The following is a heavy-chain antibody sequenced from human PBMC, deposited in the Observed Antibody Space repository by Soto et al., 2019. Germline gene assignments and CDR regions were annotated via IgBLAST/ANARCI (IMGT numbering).Heavy chain of an antibody. V-gene: IGHV3-21*01. CDR2: ITSNSVYV. D-gene: IGHD1-26*01. Sequence: ESGGGLVKPGGSLRLSCAVSGFTFSDFDMSWVRQAPGKGLEWVSSITSNSVYVYYADSLKGRFTISRDNAKSSLYLQMNSLRPDDTGVYYWARDLPGGNYYYHGRAVGAQGPTAPVPS. J-gene: IGHJ6*02. CDR3: ARDLPGGNYYYHGRAV. CDR1: GFTFSDFD.